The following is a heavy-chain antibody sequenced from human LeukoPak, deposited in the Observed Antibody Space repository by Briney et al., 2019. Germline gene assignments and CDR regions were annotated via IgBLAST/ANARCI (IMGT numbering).Heavy chain of an antibody. D-gene: IGHD3-22*01. Sequence: GASVKVSCKASGYTFTSYAMNWVRQAPGQGLEWMRWINTNTGNPTYAQGFTGRFVFSLDTSVSTAYLQISSLKAEDTAVYYCARELYYYDSSGYPTGDGMDVWGQGTTVTVSS. CDR3: ARELYYYDSSGYPTGDGMDV. J-gene: IGHJ6*02. CDR1: GYTFTSYA. V-gene: IGHV7-4-1*02. CDR2: INTNTGNP.